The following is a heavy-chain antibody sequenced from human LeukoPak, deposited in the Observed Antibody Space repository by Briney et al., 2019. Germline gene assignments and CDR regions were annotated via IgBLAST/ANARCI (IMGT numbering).Heavy chain of an antibody. CDR1: GGSFSGYY. CDR2: INHSGST. CDR3: ARAGIWAFDY. D-gene: IGHD6-19*01. V-gene: IGHV4-34*01. Sequence: SETLSLTCAVYGGSFSGYYWGWLRQPPGKGLEWIGEINHSGSTNYNPSLKSRVTISVDTSRNQFSLKLSSVTAADTAVYYCARAGIWAFDYWGQGTLVTVSS. J-gene: IGHJ4*02.